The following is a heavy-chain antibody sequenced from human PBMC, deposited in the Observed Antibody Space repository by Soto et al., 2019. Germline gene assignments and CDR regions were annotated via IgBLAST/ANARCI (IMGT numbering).Heavy chain of an antibody. Sequence: GGSLRLSCAASGFTFSSYSMNWVRQAPGKGLEWVSSISSSSSYIYYADSVKGRFTISRDNAKNSLYLQMNSLRAEDTAVYYCAREERYYDILTGYRYYYYMDVWGKGTTVTVSS. CDR2: ISSSSSYI. CDR1: GFTFSSYS. D-gene: IGHD3-9*01. CDR3: AREERYYDILTGYRYYYYMDV. V-gene: IGHV3-21*01. J-gene: IGHJ6*03.